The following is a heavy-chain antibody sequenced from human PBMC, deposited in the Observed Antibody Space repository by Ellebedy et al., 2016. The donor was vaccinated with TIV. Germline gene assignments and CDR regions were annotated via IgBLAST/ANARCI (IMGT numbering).Heavy chain of an antibody. D-gene: IGHD1-26*01. V-gene: IGHV4-30-4*08. CDR2: IYYSGST. Sequence: SETLSLTCTVSGGSISSGDYYWSWIRQHPGKGLEWIGFIYYSGSTYYNPSLKSRVTISVDTSKNQFSLKLSSVTAADTAVYYCARDGFVGAFDYWGQGTLVIVSS. J-gene: IGHJ4*02. CDR1: GGSISSGDYY. CDR3: ARDGFVGAFDY.